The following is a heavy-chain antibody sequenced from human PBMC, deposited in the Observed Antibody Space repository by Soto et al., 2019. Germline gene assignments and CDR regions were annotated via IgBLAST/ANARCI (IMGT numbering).Heavy chain of an antibody. V-gene: IGHV1-18*01. CDR1: GYTFTSYG. CDR3: ARHPAAAVTTSEVDY. D-gene: IGHD4-17*01. J-gene: IGHJ4*02. CDR2: ISAYNGNT. Sequence: QVQLVQSGAEVKKPGASVKVSCKASGYTFTSYGISWVRQAPGQGLEWMGWISAYNGNTNYAQKLQGRVTMTTDTSTSTDYRELRSLRSDDTAVYYCARHPAAAVTTSEVDYWGQGTLVTVSS.